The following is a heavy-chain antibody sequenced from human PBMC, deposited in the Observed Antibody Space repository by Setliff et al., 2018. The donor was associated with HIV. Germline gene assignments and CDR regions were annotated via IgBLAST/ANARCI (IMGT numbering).Heavy chain of an antibody. D-gene: IGHD3-22*01. CDR3: ARESAMYYYDSSGYYYDAFDI. J-gene: IGHJ3*02. V-gene: IGHV3-21*01. Sequence: PGGSLRLSCAASAFTFSSYSMNWVRQAPGKGLEWVSFISSSSSYIYYADSVKGRFTISRDNAKNSLYLQMNSLRAEDTAVYYCARESAMYYYDSSGYYYDAFDIWGQGTMVTVSS. CDR2: ISSSSSYI. CDR1: AFTFSSYS.